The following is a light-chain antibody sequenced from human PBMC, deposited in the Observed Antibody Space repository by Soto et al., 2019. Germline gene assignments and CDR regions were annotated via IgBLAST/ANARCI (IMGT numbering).Light chain of an antibody. CDR1: SSDVGGYNY. V-gene: IGLV2-8*01. Sequence: QSALTQPPSASGSPGQSVAISCTGTSSDVGGYNYVSWYQQHPGKAPKLMIYEVNKRPSGVPDRFSGSKSGNTASLTVSGLQAEDEADYYCSSYAGSGNVFGTGTKVPS. J-gene: IGLJ1*01. CDR2: EVN. CDR3: SSYAGSGNV.